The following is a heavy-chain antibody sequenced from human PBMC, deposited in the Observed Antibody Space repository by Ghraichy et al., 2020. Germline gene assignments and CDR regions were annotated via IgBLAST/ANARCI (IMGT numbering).Heavy chain of an antibody. J-gene: IGHJ4*02. CDR3: ARDVRTWGGIDY. Sequence: SDTLSLTCTVSGGSISSSSYYWGWIRQPPGKGLEWIGSIYYSGSTYYNPSLKSRVTISVDTSKNQFSLKLSSVTAADTAVYYCARDVRTWGGIDYWGQGTLVTVSS. V-gene: IGHV4-39*07. CDR2: IYYSGST. CDR1: GGSISSSSYY. D-gene: IGHD1-14*01.